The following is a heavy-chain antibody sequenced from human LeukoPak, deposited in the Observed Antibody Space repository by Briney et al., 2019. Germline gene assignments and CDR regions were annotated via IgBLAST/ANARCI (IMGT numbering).Heavy chain of an antibody. V-gene: IGHV3-23*01. CDR3: ASMRGYFEG. CDR1: GFSFSNFG. CDR2: ITGTSDRT. J-gene: IGHJ4*02. Sequence: GGSLRLSCAASGFSFSNFGMAWVRQAPGKGLEWVSAITGTSDRTYYADSVKGRFTISRDNSKNTLYLQMNSLRAEDTAVYYCASMRGYFEGWVQGTLVSASS.